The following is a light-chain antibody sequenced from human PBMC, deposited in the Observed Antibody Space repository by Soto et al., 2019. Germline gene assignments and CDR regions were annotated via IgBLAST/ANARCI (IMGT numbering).Light chain of an antibody. CDR1: SSNIGSNT. V-gene: IGLV1-44*01. CDR3: AAWDDSLNGVV. J-gene: IGLJ2*01. CDR2: SNN. Sequence: QSVLTQPPSASGTPGQRVTISCSGSSSNIGSNTVSWYQHLPRTAPNLLIYSNNQRPSGVPDRFSGSKSGTSASLAISGLQSEDEADYYCAAWDDSLNGVVFGGGTKVTVL.